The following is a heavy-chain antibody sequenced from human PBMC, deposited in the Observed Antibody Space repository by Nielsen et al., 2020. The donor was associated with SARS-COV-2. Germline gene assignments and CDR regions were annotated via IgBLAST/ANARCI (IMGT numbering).Heavy chain of an antibody. CDR3: ARLLRPWYFDL. Sequence: GESLKISCTGSGYGFNNYWLGWVRQAPGKGLEWFGIIYPGKSETRYSSSFEGQVIFSVDKSINTAFMQWVSLEASDTAIYYCARLLRPWYFDLCGRGTLVIVSS. CDR2: IYPGKSET. V-gene: IGHV5-51*01. J-gene: IGHJ2*01. CDR1: GYGFNNYW.